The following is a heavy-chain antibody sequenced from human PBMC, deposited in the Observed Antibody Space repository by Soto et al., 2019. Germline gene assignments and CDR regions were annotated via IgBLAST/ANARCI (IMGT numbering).Heavy chain of an antibody. CDR1: GGTFSSYA. D-gene: IGHD3-10*01. V-gene: IGHV1-69*13. J-gene: IGHJ5*02. CDR2: IIPIFGTA. Sequence: SVKVSCKASGGTFSSYAISWVRQAPGQGLEWMGGIIPIFGTANYAQKFQGRVTITADESTSTAYMELSSLRSEDTAVYYCARDPHYYGSGSYYNVRWFDPWGQGTLVTVSS. CDR3: ARDPHYYGSGSYYNVRWFDP.